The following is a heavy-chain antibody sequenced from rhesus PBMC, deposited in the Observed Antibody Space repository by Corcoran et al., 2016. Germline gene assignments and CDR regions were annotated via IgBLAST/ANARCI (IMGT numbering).Heavy chain of an antibody. V-gene: IGHV4S5*01. CDR2: IGGTNGKT. J-gene: IGHJ4*01. Sequence: QVQLQESGPGLVKPSETLSLTFAVSAGSISDYSWNWLLPPPVKGLEWCGYIGGTNGKTNYCPPLKSRVTITRDTTKNQISLKLNSVTAAVTAVYYCARGGASWSPSWGYLGQGVLVTVSS. D-gene: IGHD6-13*01. CDR3: ARGGASWSPSWGY. CDR1: AGSISDYS.